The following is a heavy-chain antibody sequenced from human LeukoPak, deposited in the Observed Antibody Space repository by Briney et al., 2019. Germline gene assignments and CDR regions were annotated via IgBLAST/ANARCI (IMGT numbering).Heavy chain of an antibody. Sequence: SETLSLTCSVSAGSISSGSSFWGWIRQLPGKGLEWIGSIYYSGRTYYNPSLKSRVTMSIDTSRNQFSLKLSSVTAAETAVYYCARHYCFATSCDSLRPIFDPWGQGTLVTVSS. CDR1: AGSISSGSSF. CDR3: ARHYCFATSCDSLRPIFDP. CDR2: IYYSGRT. D-gene: IGHD2/OR15-2a*01. J-gene: IGHJ5*02. V-gene: IGHV4-39*01.